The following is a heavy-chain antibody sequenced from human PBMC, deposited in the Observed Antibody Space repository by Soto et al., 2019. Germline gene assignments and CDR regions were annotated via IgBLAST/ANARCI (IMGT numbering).Heavy chain of an antibody. Sequence: EVQLVESGGGLVQPGGSLRLSCAASGFTFSSYWMHWVRQAPGKGLVWVSRINGDGSSTSYADSVKGRFTISRDNAKKTLYLQMNSLRAEDTAVYYCTRDAYYDFWSGYSGYYYYYMDVWGKGTTVTVSS. J-gene: IGHJ6*03. D-gene: IGHD3-3*01. CDR3: TRDAYYDFWSGYSGYYYYYMDV. CDR2: INGDGSST. CDR1: GFTFSSYW. V-gene: IGHV3-74*01.